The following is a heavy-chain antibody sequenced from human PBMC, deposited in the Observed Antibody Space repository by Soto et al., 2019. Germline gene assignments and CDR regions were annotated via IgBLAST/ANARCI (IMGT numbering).Heavy chain of an antibody. J-gene: IGHJ4*02. Sequence: PGGSLRLSCAASGFTFRNNWMSWVRQAPGKGLEWVANIKQDGGEKKYVDPVKGRFTISRDNAKKSLYLQMNSLRAEDTAVYYCARDGGYSGYDFFDYWCRGTLVTVSS. D-gene: IGHD5-12*01. CDR3: ARDGGYSGYDFFDY. CDR2: IKQDGGEK. CDR1: GFTFRNNW. V-gene: IGHV3-7*01.